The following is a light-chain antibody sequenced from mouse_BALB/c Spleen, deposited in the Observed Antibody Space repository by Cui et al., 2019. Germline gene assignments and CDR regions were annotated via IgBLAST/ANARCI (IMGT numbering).Light chain of an antibody. CDR3: QQYSSYPLT. J-gene: IGKJ5*01. CDR1: QDVGTA. V-gene: IGKV6-23*01. Sequence: IVMTLSPKFMSTSVGHRVSIICKGSQDVGTAVAWYQQKPGQSPKLLIYWASTRHTGVPDRFTGSGSGTDFTLTISNVESEDLADYYCQQYSSYPLTFGAGTKLELK. CDR2: WAS.